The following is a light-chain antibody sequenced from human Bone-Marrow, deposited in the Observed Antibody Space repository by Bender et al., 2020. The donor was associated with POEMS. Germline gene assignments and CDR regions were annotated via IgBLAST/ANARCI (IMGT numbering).Light chain of an antibody. Sequence: SYVLAQPPSVSVSPGQTATISCSGDNLQNKYTSWYQQRPGQSPVLVIYQDTKRPSGIPERFSGSNSGNTATLTISGTQPMDEADYYCQAWDSNIVVFGGGTKLTVL. CDR2: QDT. CDR3: QAWDSNIVV. J-gene: IGLJ3*02. CDR1: NLQNKY. V-gene: IGLV3-1*01.